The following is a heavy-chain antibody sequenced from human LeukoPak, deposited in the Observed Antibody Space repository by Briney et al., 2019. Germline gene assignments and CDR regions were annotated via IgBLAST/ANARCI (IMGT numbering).Heavy chain of an antibody. Sequence: SETLSLTCTVSGGSISSHYWSWIRQPPGRGLGWIGYIYYSGSTNYNPSLKSRVTISVDTSKNQFSLKLSSVTAADTAVYYCARGYGAAPSPADYWGQGTLVTVSS. CDR2: IYYSGST. J-gene: IGHJ4*02. D-gene: IGHD4/OR15-4a*01. V-gene: IGHV4-59*11. CDR1: GGSISSHY. CDR3: ARGYGAAPSPADY.